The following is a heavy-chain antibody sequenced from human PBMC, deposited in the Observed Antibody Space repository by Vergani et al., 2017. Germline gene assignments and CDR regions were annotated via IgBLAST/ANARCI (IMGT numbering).Heavy chain of an antibody. Sequence: EVQLVESGGGLVQPGRSLRLSCAASGFTFDDYAMHWVRQAPGKGLEWVSRINSDGSSTSYADSVKGRFTISRDNAKNTLYLQMNSLRAEDTAVYYCAREGISSSFFGYWGQGTMVTVSS. CDR3: AREGISSSFFGY. J-gene: IGHJ3*01. V-gene: IGHV3-9*01. D-gene: IGHD6-6*01. CDR2: INSDGSST. CDR1: GFTFDDYA.